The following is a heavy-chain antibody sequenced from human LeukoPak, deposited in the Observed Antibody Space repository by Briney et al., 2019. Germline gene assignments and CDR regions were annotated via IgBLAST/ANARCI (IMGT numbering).Heavy chain of an antibody. Sequence: GESLKISCKGSGYSFTNYWIGWVRQMPGKGLEWMGIIYPGDSDTRYSPSFQGQVTISADKSITTAYLQWSSPKASDTAMYYCARTYYYDSSGYYKLGDYWGQGTLVTVSS. CDR1: GYSFTNYW. J-gene: IGHJ4*02. V-gene: IGHV5-51*01. CDR3: ARTYYYDSSGYYKLGDY. CDR2: IYPGDSDT. D-gene: IGHD3-22*01.